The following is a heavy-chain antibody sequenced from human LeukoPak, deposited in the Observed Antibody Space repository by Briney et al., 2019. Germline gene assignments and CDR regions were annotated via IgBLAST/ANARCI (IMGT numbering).Heavy chain of an antibody. D-gene: IGHD3-22*01. CDR1: GGSISPYY. Sequence: SETLSLTCTVSGGSISPYYWSWIRQHPGKGLEWIGYIYYSGSTYYNPSLKSRVTISVDTSKNQFSLKLSSVTAADTAVYYCARRYYYDSSGYYSTPRNHDAFDIWGQGTMVTVSS. CDR3: ARRYYYDSSGYYSTPRNHDAFDI. V-gene: IGHV4-59*06. CDR2: IYYSGST. J-gene: IGHJ3*02.